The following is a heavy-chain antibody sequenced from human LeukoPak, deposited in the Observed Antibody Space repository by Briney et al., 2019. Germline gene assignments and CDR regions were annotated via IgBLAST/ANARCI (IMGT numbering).Heavy chain of an antibody. J-gene: IGHJ4*02. Sequence: GGSLRLSCAVSGFTFSSYAMSWVRQAPGKGLVWVSRIISDGSSAYYADSVKGRFTISRDNAKNTLYLQMNSLRAEDTAVYYCASELREGYWGQGTLVTVSS. V-gene: IGHV3-74*01. CDR1: GFTFSSYA. CDR3: ASELREGY. CDR2: IISDGSSA. D-gene: IGHD1-26*01.